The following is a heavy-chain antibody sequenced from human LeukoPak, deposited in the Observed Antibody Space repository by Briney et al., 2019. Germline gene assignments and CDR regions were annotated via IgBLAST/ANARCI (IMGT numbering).Heavy chain of an antibody. CDR3: ARGYSGYGGYYYYYMDV. V-gene: IGHV3-20*04. D-gene: IGHD5-12*01. J-gene: IGHJ6*03. CDR1: GFTFDDYG. Sequence: GGSLRLSCAASGFTFDDYGMTWVRQAPGKGLEWVSGINWNGGTTGYADSVKGRFTISRDNAKNSLHLQMNSLRAEDTALYYCARGYSGYGGYYYYYMDVWGKGTTVTISS. CDR2: INWNGGTT.